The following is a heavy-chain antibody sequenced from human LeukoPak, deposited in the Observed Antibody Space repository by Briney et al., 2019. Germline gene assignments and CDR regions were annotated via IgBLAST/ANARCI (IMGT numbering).Heavy chain of an antibody. D-gene: IGHD1/OR15-1a*01. V-gene: IGHV4-61*09. CDR3: ARILHRDLNEHTLDY. Sequence: PSQTLSPTCTVSGGSISSGRYYWNWIRQPPGKGLEWIAEINHSGSTNYNPSLKSRVTISVDTSKNQFSLKLSSVTAADTAVYYCARILHRDLNEHTLDYWGQGTLVTVSS. J-gene: IGHJ4*02. CDR1: GGSISSGRYY. CDR2: INHSGST.